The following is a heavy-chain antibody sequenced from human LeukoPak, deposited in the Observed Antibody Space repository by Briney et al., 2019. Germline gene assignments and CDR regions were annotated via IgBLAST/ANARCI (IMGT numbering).Heavy chain of an antibody. D-gene: IGHD1-26*01. CDR1: GFTFSSYA. V-gene: IGHV3-23*01. CDR2: ISGSCGST. CDR3: AKDFIRTGSHLPKTSFDY. Sequence: GGSLRLSCAASGFTFSSYAMSWVRQAPGKGLEWVSAISGSCGSTYYADSVKGRFTISRDNSKNTLYLQMNSLRAEDTAVYYCAKDFIRTGSHLPKTSFDYWGQGTLVTVSS. J-gene: IGHJ4*02.